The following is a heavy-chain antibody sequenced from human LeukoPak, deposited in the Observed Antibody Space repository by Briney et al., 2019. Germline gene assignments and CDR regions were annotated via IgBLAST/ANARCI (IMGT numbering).Heavy chain of an antibody. D-gene: IGHD2-15*01. CDR1: GYTFTSYG. J-gene: IGHJ4*02. V-gene: IGHV1-18*01. CDR2: ISAYNGNT. Sequence: ASVKVSFKASGYTFTSYGISWVRQAPGQGLEWMGWISAYNGNTNYAQKLQGRVTMTTDTSTSTAYMELRSLRSDDTAVNYCARFRYCSGGSCLNFDYWGQGTLVTVSS. CDR3: ARFRYCSGGSCLNFDY.